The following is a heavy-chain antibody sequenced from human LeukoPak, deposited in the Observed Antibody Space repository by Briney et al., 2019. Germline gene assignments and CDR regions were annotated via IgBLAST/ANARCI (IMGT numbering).Heavy chain of an antibody. CDR3: ARANLYYYDSSGWAPDAFDI. Sequence: ASVKVSCKASGYTFTSYSMHWVRQAPGQGLEWMGIISPSSGGSTGSSRKFQGRVTMTTDTSTSTVYMELSSLRSDDTAVYYCARANLYYYDSSGWAPDAFDIWGQGTMVTVSS. CDR1: GYTFTSYS. J-gene: IGHJ3*02. CDR2: ISPSSGGST. V-gene: IGHV1-46*01. D-gene: IGHD3-22*01.